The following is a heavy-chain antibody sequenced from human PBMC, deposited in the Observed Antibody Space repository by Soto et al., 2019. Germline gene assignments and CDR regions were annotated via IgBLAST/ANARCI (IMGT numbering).Heavy chain of an antibody. J-gene: IGHJ6*02. D-gene: IGHD2-15*01. CDR1: GFTFSSYV. CDR2: ISYDKNNK. Sequence: QVQLVESGGGVVQPGRSLRLSCAASGFTFSSYVMNWVGQAPGKRLEWVAIISYDKNNKYYADSVKGRFTISRDNSKNTLYLQMNSLRGEDTAVYYCARAGCDGGSCYTLVGLRYGMDVWGQGTTVTVSS. CDR3: ARAGCDGGSCYTLVGLRYGMDV. V-gene: IGHV3-30-3*01.